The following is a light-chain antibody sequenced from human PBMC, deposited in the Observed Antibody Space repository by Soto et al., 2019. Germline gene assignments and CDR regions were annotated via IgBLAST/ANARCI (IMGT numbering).Light chain of an antibody. Sequence: DIQMTQSPSTLSASVGDRVTITCRASQSIRSWLAWYQQKPGKAPKLLIFDASNLQSGVPSRFSGSGSGTEFTLTISSLQPDDFASYYCQQYNFDSWTFGQGTKV. J-gene: IGKJ1*01. CDR1: QSIRSW. V-gene: IGKV1-5*01. CDR2: DAS. CDR3: QQYNFDSWT.